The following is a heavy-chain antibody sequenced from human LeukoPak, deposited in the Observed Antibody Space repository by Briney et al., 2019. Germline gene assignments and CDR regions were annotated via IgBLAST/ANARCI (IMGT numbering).Heavy chain of an antibody. V-gene: IGHV3-23*01. CDR1: GFTFSSYA. CDR3: AKEITVGTTPTYYFDF. D-gene: IGHD3-16*01. CDR2: ISGSGGST. J-gene: IGHJ4*02. Sequence: GGSLRLSCAASGFTFSSYAMSWVRQAPGKGLEWVSGISGSGGSTYYADSVKGRFTISRDNSKNTLYLQMNSLRAEDTAIYYCAKEITVGTTPTYYFDFWGQGNLGTGS.